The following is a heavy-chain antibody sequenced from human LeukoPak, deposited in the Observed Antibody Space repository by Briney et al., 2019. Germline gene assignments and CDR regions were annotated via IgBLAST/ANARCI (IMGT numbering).Heavy chain of an antibody. J-gene: IGHJ4*02. CDR1: GGSFSGYY. CDR3: ARQPGVYYYDSSVYKDGDY. CDR2: INHSGST. V-gene: IGHV4-34*01. Sequence: SETLSLTCAVYGGSFSGYYWSWIRQPPGKGLEWIGEINHSGSTNYNPSLKSRVTVSVDTSKIQFSLRRSSVTAADTAVYYCARQPGVYYYDSSVYKDGDYWGQGTLVTVSS. D-gene: IGHD3-22*01.